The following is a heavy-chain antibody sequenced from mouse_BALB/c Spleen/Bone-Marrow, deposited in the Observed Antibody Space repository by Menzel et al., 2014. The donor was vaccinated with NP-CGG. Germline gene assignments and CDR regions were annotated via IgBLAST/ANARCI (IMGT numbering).Heavy chain of an antibody. Sequence: EVQLQQSGAELVKPGASVKLSCTASGLNIKDTYLHWVKQRPEQGLEWIGRIDPANGNTKYDPKFQGKATITADTSSNTAYLQLSSLTSEDTAAYYCASYRYAWYFDVWGAGTTVTVSS. V-gene: IGHV14-3*02. J-gene: IGHJ1*01. CDR2: IDPANGNT. CDR3: ASYRYAWYFDV. D-gene: IGHD2-14*01. CDR1: GLNIKDTY.